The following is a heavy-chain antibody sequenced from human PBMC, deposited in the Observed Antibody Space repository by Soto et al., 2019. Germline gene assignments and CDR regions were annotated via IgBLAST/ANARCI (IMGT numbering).Heavy chain of an antibody. V-gene: IGHV4-39*01. CDR2: IYYSGRT. CDR1: GDSINSRSYY. J-gene: IGHJ4*02. CDR3: ARPRPSVVTQAYFDV. Sequence: PSETLSLTCTVTGDSINSRSYYWGWNRQPPGKGLEWIESIYYSGRTYNNPSLRSRVSMSIDTSKDQFSLKLKSVTAADTALYFCARPRPSVVTQAYFDVWGAGSLVTVSS. D-gene: IGHD2-21*02.